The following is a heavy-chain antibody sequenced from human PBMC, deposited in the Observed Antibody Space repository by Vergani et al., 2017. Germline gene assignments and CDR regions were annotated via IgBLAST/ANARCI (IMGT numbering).Heavy chain of an antibody. D-gene: IGHD3-22*01. CDR3: ARVWRYYDSSGYYNYYFDY. V-gene: IGHV4-34*01. CDR1: GGSFSGYY. Sequence: QVQLQQWGAGLLKPSETLSLTCAVYGGSFSGYYWSWIRQPPGKGLEWIGEINHSGSTNYNPSLKSRVTISVDTSKNQFSLKLSSVTAADTAVYYCARVWRYYDSSGYYNYYFDYWGQGTLVTVSS. J-gene: IGHJ4*02. CDR2: INHSGST.